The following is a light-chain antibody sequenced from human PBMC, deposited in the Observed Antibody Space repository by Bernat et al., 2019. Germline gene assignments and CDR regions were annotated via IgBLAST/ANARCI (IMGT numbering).Light chain of an antibody. CDR2: KDT. V-gene: IGLV3-25*03. J-gene: IGLJ3*02. Sequence: SYELTQPPSVSVSPGQTARITCSGDALPNQYSFWYQQKPGRAPVVVIYKDTERPSGIPERFSGSSSGTTVTLTISGVQAEDGADYYCQSEDSSGTWVFGGGTKLTVL. CDR3: QSEDSSGTWV. CDR1: ALPNQY.